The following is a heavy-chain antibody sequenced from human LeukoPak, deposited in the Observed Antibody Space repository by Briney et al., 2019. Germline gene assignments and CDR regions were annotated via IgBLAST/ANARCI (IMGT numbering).Heavy chain of an antibody. CDR2: IIPIFGTA. CDR3: ARGSLGYCSSTSCSGLQKGFDY. V-gene: IGHV1-69*05. D-gene: IGHD2-2*01. J-gene: IGHJ4*02. Sequence: SVKVSCKASGGTFSSYAISWVRQAPGQGLEWMGGIIPIFGTANYAQKFQGRVTITTDESTSTAYMELSSLRSEDTAVYYCARGSLGYCSSTSCSGLQKGFDYWGQGTLVTVSS. CDR1: GGTFSSYA.